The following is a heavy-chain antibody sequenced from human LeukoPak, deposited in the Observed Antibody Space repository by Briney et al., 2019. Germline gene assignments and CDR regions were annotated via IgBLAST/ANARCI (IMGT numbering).Heavy chain of an antibody. CDR1: GFTFSSYW. CDR2: IKQDGSEK. J-gene: IGHJ4*02. D-gene: IGHD6-19*01. V-gene: IGHV3-7*01. CDR3: AKDQSRYSSGCLDY. Sequence: GGSLRLSCAASGFTFSSYWMSWVRQAPGKGLEWVANIKQDGSEKYYVDSVKGRFTISRDNSKNTLYLQMNSLRAEDTAVYYCAKDQSRYSSGCLDYWGQGTLVTVSS.